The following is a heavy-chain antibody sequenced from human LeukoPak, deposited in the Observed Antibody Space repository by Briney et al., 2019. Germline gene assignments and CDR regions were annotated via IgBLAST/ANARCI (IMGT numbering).Heavy chain of an antibody. CDR2: IRYDGSNK. Sequence: QPGGSLRLSCAASGFTFSSYGMHWVRQAPGKGLEWVAFIRYDGSNKYYADSVKGRFTISRDKSKNTLYLQMTSLRAEDTAVYYCCGYPDKIDYWGQGTLVTVSS. CDR1: GFTFSSYG. V-gene: IGHV3-30*02. D-gene: IGHD5-12*01. CDR3: CGYPDKIDY. J-gene: IGHJ4*02.